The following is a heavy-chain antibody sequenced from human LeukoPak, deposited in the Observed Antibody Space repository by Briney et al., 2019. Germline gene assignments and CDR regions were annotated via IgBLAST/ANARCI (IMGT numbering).Heavy chain of an antibody. CDR2: IYYSGST. J-gene: IGHJ3*02. CDR3: ATDRSGAFDI. V-gene: IGHV4-59*01. CDR1: GGSISSYY. Sequence: SETLSLTCTVSGGSISSYYWSWIRQPPGKGLEWIGYIYYSGSTNYNPSLKSRVTISVDTSKNQFSLKLSTVTAADTAVYHCATDRSGAFDIWGQGTMVTVSS.